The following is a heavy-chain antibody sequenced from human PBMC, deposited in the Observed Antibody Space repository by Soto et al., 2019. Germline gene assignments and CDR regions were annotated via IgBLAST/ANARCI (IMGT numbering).Heavy chain of an antibody. Sequence: GGSLRLSCAASGFSFSSYGMHWVRQAPGKGLEWVAVIWYDGSNKYYADSVKGRLTISRDNSKNTLNLQMNSLRAEDTAVYYCARDLKIFGVVGAHLDYYYGMDVWGQGTTVTVCS. J-gene: IGHJ6*02. CDR3: ARDLKIFGVVGAHLDYYYGMDV. CDR2: IWYDGSNK. CDR1: GFSFSSYG. D-gene: IGHD3-3*01. V-gene: IGHV3-33*01.